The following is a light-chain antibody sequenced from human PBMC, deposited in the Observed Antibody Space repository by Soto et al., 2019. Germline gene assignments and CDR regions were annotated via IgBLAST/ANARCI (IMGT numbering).Light chain of an antibody. CDR3: KQYSYWPLT. CDR1: QSVSSN. J-gene: IGKJ5*01. V-gene: IGKV3-15*01. CDR2: GAS. Sequence: EIVMTQSPANLSVSPGERATLSCRASQSVSSNLAWYRQKPGQAPRLLINGASTRATGIQARFGGSGSGTEFTLTIRSLQSEDLAVYYCKQYSYWPLTFGQGTRLEIK.